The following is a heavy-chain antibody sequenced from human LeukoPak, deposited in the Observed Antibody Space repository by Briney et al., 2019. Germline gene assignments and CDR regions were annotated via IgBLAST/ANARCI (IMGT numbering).Heavy chain of an antibody. CDR2: INHSGST. J-gene: IGHJ3*02. Sequence: KTSETLSLTCAVYGGSFSGYYWSWIRQPPGKGLEWIGEINHSGSTNYNPSLKSRATISVDTSKNQFSLKLSSVTAADTAVYYCAMATVTTGTDAFDIWGQGTMVTVSS. CDR1: GGSFSGYY. D-gene: IGHD4-17*01. CDR3: AMATVTTGTDAFDI. V-gene: IGHV4-34*01.